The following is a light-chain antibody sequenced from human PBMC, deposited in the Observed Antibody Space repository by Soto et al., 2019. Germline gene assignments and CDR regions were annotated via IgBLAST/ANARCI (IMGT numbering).Light chain of an antibody. CDR2: AAS. CDR3: QKYDSAPLT. V-gene: IGKV1-27*01. Sequence: DIQMTQSPSSLSASVGDRVTITCRASQGINNFLAWYQQKPGKVPELLIYAASTLQSVVPSRFSGSGSGTDFIRTISIPQPEDVATYYCQKYDSAPLTFCGGNKVESK. J-gene: IGKJ4*01. CDR1: QGINNF.